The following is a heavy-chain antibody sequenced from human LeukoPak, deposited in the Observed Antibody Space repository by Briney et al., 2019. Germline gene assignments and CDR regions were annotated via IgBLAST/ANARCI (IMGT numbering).Heavy chain of an antibody. V-gene: IGHV4-34*01. CDR1: GGSFSGYY. Sequence: PSETLSLTCAVYGGSFSGYYWSRIRQPPGKGLEWIGEINHSGGTNYNPSLKSRVTISVDTSKNQFSLKLSSVTAADTAVYYCARGRYSSGWYYFDYWGQGTLVTVSS. J-gene: IGHJ4*02. CDR3: ARGRYSSGWYYFDY. CDR2: INHSGGT. D-gene: IGHD6-19*01.